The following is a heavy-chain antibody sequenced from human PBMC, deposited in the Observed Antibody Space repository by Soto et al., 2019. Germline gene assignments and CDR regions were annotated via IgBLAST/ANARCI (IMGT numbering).Heavy chain of an antibody. CDR2: IRGSGGST. CDR1: GFTFSSYA. CDR3: ANGRDGYNFEY. J-gene: IGHJ4*02. D-gene: IGHD5-12*01. V-gene: IGHV3-23*01. Sequence: GGSLRLSCAASGFTFSSYAMSWVRQAPGKGLEWVSGIRGSGGSTYYADSVKGRFIISRDNSNNTLYLQMNSLRVEDTAVYYCANGRDGYNFEYWGQGTLVTVSS.